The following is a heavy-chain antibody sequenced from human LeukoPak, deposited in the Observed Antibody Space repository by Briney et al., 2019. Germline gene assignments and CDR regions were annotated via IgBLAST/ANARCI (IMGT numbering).Heavy chain of an antibody. CDR1: GFTFSSYA. V-gene: IGHV3-30-3*01. J-gene: IGHJ4*02. CDR2: ISYDGSNK. D-gene: IGHD2-2*01. Sequence: GRSLRLSCAASGFTFSSYAMHWVRQAPGKGLEWVAVISYDGSNKYYADSVKGRFTISRDNAKNTLYLQMNSLRAEDTAVYYCARGGSWCSSTSCYSADWGQGTLVTVSS. CDR3: ARGGSWCSSTSCYSAD.